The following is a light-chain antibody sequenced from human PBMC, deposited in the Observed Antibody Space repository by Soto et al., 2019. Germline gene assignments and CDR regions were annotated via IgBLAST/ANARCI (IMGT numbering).Light chain of an antibody. Sequence: QSALTQPPSLSGTPGQRVTISCTGSNSNIGRYSVNWYQHLPGTAPKILINNDDERPSAGPDRCSGSKSSTTASLAISWLQSDDEAEYYCAAWDDNRNGPVFGGGTKVTVL. CDR1: NSNIGRYS. CDR2: NDD. V-gene: IGLV1-44*01. J-gene: IGLJ3*02. CDR3: AAWDDNRNGPV.